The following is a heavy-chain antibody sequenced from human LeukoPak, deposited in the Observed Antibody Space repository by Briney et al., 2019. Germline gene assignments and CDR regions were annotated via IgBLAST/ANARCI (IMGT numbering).Heavy chain of an antibody. CDR1: GFTFSSYA. V-gene: IGHV3-23*01. CDR3: AKIVAAAGTNDYYFDY. Sequence: PGGSLRLSCAASGFTFSSYAMSWVRQAPGKGLEWVSAISGSGGSTYYADSVKGRFTISRDNSKNTLYLQMNSLRAEDTAVYYCAKIVAAAGTNDYYFDYWGQGTLVTVSS. D-gene: IGHD6-13*01. J-gene: IGHJ4*02. CDR2: ISGSGGST.